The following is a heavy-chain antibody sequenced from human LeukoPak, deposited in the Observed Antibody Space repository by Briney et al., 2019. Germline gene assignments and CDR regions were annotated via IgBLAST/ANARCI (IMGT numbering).Heavy chain of an antibody. CDR1: GFTFSSYA. J-gene: IGHJ4*02. CDR3: AKASRLLHGSGSYPGYFDY. CDR2: ISGSGDST. D-gene: IGHD3-10*01. Sequence: PGGSLRLSCAASGFTFSSYAMSWVRQAPGKGLEWVSSISGSGDSTYYADSMKGRFTISRDNSKNTLYLQMNSLRAEDTAVYYCAKASRLLHGSGSYPGYFDYWGQGALVTVSS. V-gene: IGHV3-23*01.